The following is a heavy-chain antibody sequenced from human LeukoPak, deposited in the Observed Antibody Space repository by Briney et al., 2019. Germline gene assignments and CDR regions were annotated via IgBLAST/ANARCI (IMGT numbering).Heavy chain of an antibody. J-gene: IGHJ4*02. CDR1: GLTFSSYG. D-gene: IGHD2-21*02. V-gene: IGHV3-30*02. CDR3: AKDPDGVLTASLYFDY. CDR2: IRYDGSNK. Sequence: GGSLRLSCAASGLTFSSYGMHWVRQAPGKGLEWVAFIRYDGSNKYYADSVKGRFTISRDNSKNTLYLQMNSLRAEDTAVYYCAKDPDGVLTASLYFDYWGQGTLVTVSS.